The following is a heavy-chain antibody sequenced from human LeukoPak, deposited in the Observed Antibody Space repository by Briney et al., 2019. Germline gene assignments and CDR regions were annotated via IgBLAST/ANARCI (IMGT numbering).Heavy chain of an antibody. V-gene: IGHV3-74*01. Sequence: GGSLRLSCAASGFTFSSYWMHWVRQAPGKGLVWVSRINSDGGTTTYADSVKGRFTISRDNAKDTLYLHMNSLRPEDTAVYYCARAQVGAPTDLWGQGTLVTVSS. CDR3: ARAQVGAPTDL. J-gene: IGHJ5*02. D-gene: IGHD1-26*01. CDR1: GFTFSSYW. CDR2: INSDGGTT.